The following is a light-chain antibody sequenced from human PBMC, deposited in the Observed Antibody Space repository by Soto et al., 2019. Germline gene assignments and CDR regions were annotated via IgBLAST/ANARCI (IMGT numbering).Light chain of an antibody. CDR2: GAS. CDR3: QQYHNSLWT. J-gene: IGKJ1*01. CDR1: QRVSSH. Sequence: ETVMTQSPVTLSVSPGETATLSCRASQRVSSHLAWYQQKPGQAPRLLIYGASIRATGIPDRFSGSGSGTDFPPTITRLEPEDFAVYYCQQYHNSLWTFGQGIKVDI. V-gene: IGKV3-20*01.